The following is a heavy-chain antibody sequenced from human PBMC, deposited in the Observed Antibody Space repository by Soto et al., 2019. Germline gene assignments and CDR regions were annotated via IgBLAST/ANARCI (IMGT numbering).Heavy chain of an antibody. J-gene: IGHJ5*02. CDR1: GYTFTAFY. V-gene: IGHV1-2*02. Sequence: ASVKVSCKASGYTFTAFYMNWVRQAPGQGLEWMGWVNPNTGVTKYAQKFQGRVTMTRDTSINTAYMELSGLTSDDTAVYYCTTLRLDPWGQGTPVTVS. CDR3: TTLRLDP. D-gene: IGHD3-9*01. CDR2: VNPNTGVT.